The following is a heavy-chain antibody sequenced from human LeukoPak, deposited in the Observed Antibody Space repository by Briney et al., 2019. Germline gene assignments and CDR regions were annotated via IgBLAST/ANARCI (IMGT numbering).Heavy chain of an antibody. J-gene: IGHJ4*02. Sequence: PGRSLRLSCAASGFTFSSYGMHWVRQAPGKGLGWVAVISYDGSNKYYADSVKGRFTISRDNSKNTLYLQMNSLRAEDTAVYYCAKDLGYDILTGYPDYWGQGTLVTVSS. CDR2: ISYDGSNK. D-gene: IGHD3-9*01. CDR3: AKDLGYDILTGYPDY. V-gene: IGHV3-30*18. CDR1: GFTFSSYG.